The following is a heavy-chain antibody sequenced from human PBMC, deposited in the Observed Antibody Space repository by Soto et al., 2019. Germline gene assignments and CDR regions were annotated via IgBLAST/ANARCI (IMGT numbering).Heavy chain of an antibody. J-gene: IGHJ6*02. CDR1: GYTFSSYG. Sequence: QVQLVQSGAEVKKPGASVKVSCKASGYTFSSYGISWVRQAPGQGLEWMGWISAYNGNTNYAQKLQGRVTMTTDTSTSTAYVELRSLRSDDTAVYYCSIGGAVGTHPSYYYYYGMDVWGQGTTVTVSS. CDR2: ISAYNGNT. CDR3: SIGGAVGTHPSYYYYYGMDV. D-gene: IGHD6-13*01. V-gene: IGHV1-18*01.